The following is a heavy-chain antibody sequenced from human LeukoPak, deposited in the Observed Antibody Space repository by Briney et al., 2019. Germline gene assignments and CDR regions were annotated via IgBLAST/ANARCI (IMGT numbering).Heavy chain of an antibody. Sequence: PGGSLRLSCAASGFTFSSYAMHWVRQAPGKGLEWVAVISYDGSNKYYADSVKGRFTISRDNSKNTLYLQMNGLRAEDTAIYYCATYRRGYHDTNESYYFDYWGQGTLVTVSS. V-gene: IGHV3-30-3*01. CDR3: ATYRRGYHDTNESYYFDY. J-gene: IGHJ4*02. CDR2: ISYDGSNK. D-gene: IGHD2-8*01. CDR1: GFTFSSYA.